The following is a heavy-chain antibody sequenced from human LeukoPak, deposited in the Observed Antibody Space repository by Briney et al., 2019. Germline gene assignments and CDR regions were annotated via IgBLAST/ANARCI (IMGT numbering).Heavy chain of an antibody. V-gene: IGHV3-33*01. D-gene: IGHD4-23*01. Sequence: GGSLRLSCAASGFTFSSYGIHWVRQAPGKGLEWVAVIWYDGSNKYYADSVKGRFTISRDNSKNTLYLQMNSLRAEDTAVYYCARDHYGGNSPPYYFDNWGQGTLVTVSS. CDR2: IWYDGSNK. CDR1: GFTFSSYG. J-gene: IGHJ4*02. CDR3: ARDHYGGNSPPYYFDN.